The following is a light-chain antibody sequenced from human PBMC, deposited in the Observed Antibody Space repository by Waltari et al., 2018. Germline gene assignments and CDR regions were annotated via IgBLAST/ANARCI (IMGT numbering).Light chain of an antibody. CDR1: QTVFYRYTNKNY. J-gene: IGKJ2*01. CDR2: WAS. Sequence: DIVMTQSPDSLAVSLGEGATVNCKSSQTVFYRYTNKNYLAWYQQKPGQPPKLLLYWASNRESGVPDRFSGSGSETDFTLTISSLQAEDVAVYYCQQYYSTPHTFGQGTKLEI. CDR3: QQYYSTPHT. V-gene: IGKV4-1*01.